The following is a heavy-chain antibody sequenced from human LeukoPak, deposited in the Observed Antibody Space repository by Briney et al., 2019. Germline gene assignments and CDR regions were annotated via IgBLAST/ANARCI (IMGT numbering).Heavy chain of an antibody. CDR2: ISYDGSNK. J-gene: IGHJ4*02. Sequence: GGSLRLSCAASGFTFSSYAMHWVRQAPGKGLEWVAVISYDGSNKYYADSVKGRFTISRDNSKNTLYLQMNSLRAEDTAVYYCASYVDTAMVTHGYWGQGTLVTVSS. CDR1: GFTFSSYA. CDR3: ASYVDTAMVTHGY. V-gene: IGHV3-30*04. D-gene: IGHD5-18*01.